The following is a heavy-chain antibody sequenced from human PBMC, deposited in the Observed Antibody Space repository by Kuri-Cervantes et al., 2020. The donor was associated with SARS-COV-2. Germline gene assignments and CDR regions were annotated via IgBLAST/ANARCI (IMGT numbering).Heavy chain of an antibody. V-gene: IGHV1-68*01. CDR3: ARAGIGVVVPAADPDYYYYYGMDV. CDR1: GYTFTCCS. D-gene: IGHD2-2*01. CDR2: ITLYNGNT. J-gene: IGHJ6*02. Sequence: ASVKVSCKASGYTFTCCSLHWLQQAPGQGLERMRWITLYNGNTNYAKKFQGRVTITRDMSLRTAYIELSSLRSEDSAVYYCARAGIGVVVPAADPDYYYYYGMDVWGQGTTVTVSS.